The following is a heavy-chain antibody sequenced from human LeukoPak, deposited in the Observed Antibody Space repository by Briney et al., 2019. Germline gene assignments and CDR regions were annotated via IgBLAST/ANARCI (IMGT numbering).Heavy chain of an antibody. Sequence: PSETLSLTCTVSGGSISSYYWSWIRQPPGKGLEWIGYIYYSGSTNYNPSLKSRVTISVDTSKNQFSLKLSSVTAADTAVYYCARDWTRGKFGDDAFDIWGQGTMVTVSS. CDR3: ARDWTRGKFGDDAFDI. CDR1: GGSISSYY. V-gene: IGHV4-59*01. CDR2: IYYSGST. J-gene: IGHJ3*02. D-gene: IGHD3-10*01.